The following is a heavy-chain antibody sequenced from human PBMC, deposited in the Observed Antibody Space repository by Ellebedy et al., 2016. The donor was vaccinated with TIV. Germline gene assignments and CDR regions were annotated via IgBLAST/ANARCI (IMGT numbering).Heavy chain of an antibody. CDR3: ARDRCQEGTNYLCRRGLDP. D-gene: IGHD1-7*01. Sequence: GESLKISCAASGFTFSSYTINWVRQAPGKGLEWVGRIKSKTDGGTADYAAPVKGRFTISRDDSKNTLYLQMNSLRVEDTAVYYCARDRCQEGTNYLCRRGLDPWGQGTLVTVSS. V-gene: IGHV3-15*07. CDR1: GFTFSSYT. CDR2: IKSKTDGGTA. J-gene: IGHJ5*02.